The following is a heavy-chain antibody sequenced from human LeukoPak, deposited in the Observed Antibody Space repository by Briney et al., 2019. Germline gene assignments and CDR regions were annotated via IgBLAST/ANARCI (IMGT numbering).Heavy chain of an antibody. CDR2: ISYDGNNK. CDR3: ARGSGTRVAPYYFDH. D-gene: IGHD1-1*01. V-gene: IGHV3-30*03. CDR1: GFTVSSNY. J-gene: IGHJ4*02. Sequence: GGSLRLSCAASGFTVSSNYMSWVRQAPGKGLEWVAVISYDGNNKYFADSVKGRFTISRDNSKNTLYLQVNSLRTEDTAMYYCARGSGTRVAPYYFDHWGQGTLVTVSS.